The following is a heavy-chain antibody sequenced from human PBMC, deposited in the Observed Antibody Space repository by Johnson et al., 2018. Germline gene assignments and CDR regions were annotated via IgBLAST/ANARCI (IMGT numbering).Heavy chain of an antibody. CDR1: GFVFGSFG. J-gene: IGHJ4*02. V-gene: IGHV3-33*06. Sequence: QVQLVQSGGGVVQPGRSLTLSCATSGFVFGSFGMHWVRQAPGKGLEWVALIWYDASQEYYADSVKGRFTIFRDDSRNTVDLLMNSLRSDDTAMYYWAKAVYSGAYYFWGQGTLVTVSS. CDR3: AKAVYSGAYYF. CDR2: IWYDASQE. D-gene: IGHD1-26*01.